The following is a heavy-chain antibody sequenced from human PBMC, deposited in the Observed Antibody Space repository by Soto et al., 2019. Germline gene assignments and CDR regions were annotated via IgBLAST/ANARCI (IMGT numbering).Heavy chain of an antibody. CDR1: GYTFPSYG. D-gene: IGHD1-26*01. J-gene: IGHJ4*02. V-gene: IGHV1-18*01. CDR3: ARDLGESYYAPVDY. Sequence: QVQLVQSGAEVKKPGASVKVSCKASGYTFPSYGISWVRQAPGQGLEWMGWISAYNGNTKYAQKLQGRVTTTTDTPTSAAYMERRSLRSDDTAVYYWARDLGESYYAPVDYWGQGTLVTVSS. CDR2: ISAYNGNT.